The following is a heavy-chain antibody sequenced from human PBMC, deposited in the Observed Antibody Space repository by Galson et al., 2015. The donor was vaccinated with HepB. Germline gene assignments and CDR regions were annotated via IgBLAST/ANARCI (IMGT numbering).Heavy chain of an antibody. D-gene: IGHD6-13*01. V-gene: IGHV3-23*01. CDR1: GFTFSSYA. CDR3: AKEDWANIAALDV. Sequence: SLRLSCAASGFTFSSYAMSWVRQAPGEGLEWVSTISGSGGSTYYADSVKGRFTISRDNSKNTLYVQMNSLRAEDTAVYYCAKEDWANIAALDVWGQGTTVTVSS. CDR2: ISGSGGST. J-gene: IGHJ6*02.